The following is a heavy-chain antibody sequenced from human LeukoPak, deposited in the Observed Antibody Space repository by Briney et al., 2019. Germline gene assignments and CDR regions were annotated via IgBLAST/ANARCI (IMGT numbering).Heavy chain of an antibody. Sequence: ASVTVSCKASGYTFTSYGISWVRQAPGQGLEWMGWISAYNGNTNYAQKLQGRVTMTTDTSTSTAYMELRSLRSDDTAVYYCARDHLPYYYDSSGYQGFDPWGQGTLVTVSS. CDR1: GYTFTSYG. D-gene: IGHD3-22*01. CDR3: ARDHLPYYYDSSGYQGFDP. V-gene: IGHV1-18*01. J-gene: IGHJ5*02. CDR2: ISAYNGNT.